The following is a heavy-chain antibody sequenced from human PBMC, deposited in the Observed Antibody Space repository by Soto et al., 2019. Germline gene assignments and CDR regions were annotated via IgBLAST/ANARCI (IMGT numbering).Heavy chain of an antibody. V-gene: IGHV1-2*02. CDR2: INPNSGGT. D-gene: IGHD5-12*01. CDR3: ARGAKIVATIARLVVLTATAPETYYYYCMDV. J-gene: IGHJ6*02. CDR1: GYTFTGYY. Sequence: ALVKVSCKASGYTFTGYYMHWVRQAPGQGLEWMGWINPNSGGTNYAQKFQGRVTMTRDTSISTAYMELSRLRSDDTAVYYCARGAKIVATIARLVVLTATAPETYYYYCMDVWGQGTMVTVSS.